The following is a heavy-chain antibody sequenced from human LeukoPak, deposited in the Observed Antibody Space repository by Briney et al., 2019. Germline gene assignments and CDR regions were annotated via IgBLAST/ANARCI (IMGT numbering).Heavy chain of an antibody. Sequence: GGSLRLSCAASGFTFSSYSMNWVRQAPGKGLEWVSYISSSSSTIYYADSVKGRFTISRDNAKNSLYLQMNSLRAEDTAVYYCARCGCSSTSCGGNYYVDVWGKGTTVTVSS. CDR1: GFTFSSYS. D-gene: IGHD2-2*01. CDR2: ISSSSSTI. CDR3: ARCGCSSTSCGGNYYVDV. V-gene: IGHV3-48*01. J-gene: IGHJ6*03.